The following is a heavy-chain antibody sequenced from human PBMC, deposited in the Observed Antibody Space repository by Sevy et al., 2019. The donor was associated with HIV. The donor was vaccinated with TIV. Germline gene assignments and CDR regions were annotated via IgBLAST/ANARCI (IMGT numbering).Heavy chain of an antibody. CDR1: GGSITSLY. CDR3: AGENAWGRGYS. D-gene: IGHD1-26*01. Sequence: SETLSLTCTVSGGSITSLYWNWIRQPPGKGLEWIANIYYNGHINYNPSLKSRVTLSLDMSKNQFSLRLSSVTAADTPMYYCAGENAWGRGYSWGQGTLVTVSS. CDR2: IYYNGHI. J-gene: IGHJ4*02. V-gene: IGHV4-59*08.